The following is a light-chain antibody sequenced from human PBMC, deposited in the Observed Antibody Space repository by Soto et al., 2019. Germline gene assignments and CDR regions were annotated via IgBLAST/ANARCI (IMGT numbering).Light chain of an antibody. J-gene: IGKJ1*01. V-gene: IGKV1-27*01. CDR3: QKYNSVPRT. CDR2: AAS. CDR1: QGISYY. Sequence: DIQMTQSPSSLSASVGDRVSITCRASQGISYYLAWYQQKPGKVPKLLIYAASTLQSGVPSRFSGSGSETDLTLTISSLQPEDVATYYCQKYNSVPRTFGQGTKVEIK.